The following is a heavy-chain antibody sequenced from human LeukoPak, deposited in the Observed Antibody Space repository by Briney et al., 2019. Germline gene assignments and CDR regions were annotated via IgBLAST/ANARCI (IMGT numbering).Heavy chain of an antibody. V-gene: IGHV4-34*01. Sequence: SETLSLTCAVYGGSFSGYYWSWIRQPPGKGLEWIGEINHSGSTNYNPSLKSRVTISVDTSENQFSLKLSSVTAADTAVYYCARGAYSSSWHWYFDLWGRGTLVTVSS. CDR2: INHSGST. D-gene: IGHD6-13*01. J-gene: IGHJ2*01. CDR3: ARGAYSSSWHWYFDL. CDR1: GGSFSGYY.